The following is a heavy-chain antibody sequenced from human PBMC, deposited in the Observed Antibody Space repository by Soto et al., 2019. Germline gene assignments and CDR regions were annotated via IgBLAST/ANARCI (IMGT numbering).Heavy chain of an antibody. CDR1: GFTFTSHW. CDR3: AREFSRALDY. J-gene: IGHJ4*02. Sequence: EVQLVESGGGLVQPGGSLRLSCAASGFTFTSHWMHWVRQAPGKGLVWVSRINSDGSATNCADSVKGRFTISRDNANNTLYLQMNSLRAEDTAVYHCAREFSRALDYWGQGTLVTVSS. V-gene: IGHV3-74*01. CDR2: INSDGSAT.